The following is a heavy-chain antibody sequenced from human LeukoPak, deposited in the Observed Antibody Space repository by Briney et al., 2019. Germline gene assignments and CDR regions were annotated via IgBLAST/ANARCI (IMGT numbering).Heavy chain of an antibody. J-gene: IGHJ4*02. CDR1: CRHIRSSNW. Sequence: PSGTLSLTCAVSCRHIRSSNWLSRVRQPPGKGLEWTGEIYHSGSTNYNPSLKSRVTISVDKSKNQFSLKLSSVTAAETAVYYCGRLAPIDCSGGSCPLLDYWGQGTLVSVS. CDR3: GRLAPIDCSGGSCPLLDY. D-gene: IGHD2-15*01. V-gene: IGHV4-4*02. CDR2: IYHSGST.